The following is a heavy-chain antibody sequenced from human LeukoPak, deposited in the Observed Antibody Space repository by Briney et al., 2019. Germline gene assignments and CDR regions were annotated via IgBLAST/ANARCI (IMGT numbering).Heavy chain of an antibody. J-gene: IGHJ3*02. Sequence: GGSLRLSCAASGITFIKYSMTWVRQAPGKGLEWVSAITGSGTFTDYADSVKGRFTISRDNSKNTLYLQMNSLRAEDTAVYYCAKAKHYYDSSGYYPDAFDIWGQGTMVTVPS. CDR1: GITFIKYS. V-gene: IGHV3-23*01. D-gene: IGHD3-22*01. CDR3: AKAKHYYDSSGYYPDAFDI. CDR2: ITGSGTFT.